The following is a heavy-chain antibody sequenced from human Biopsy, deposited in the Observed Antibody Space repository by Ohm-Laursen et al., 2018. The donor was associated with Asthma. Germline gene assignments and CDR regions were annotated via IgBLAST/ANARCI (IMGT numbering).Heavy chain of an antibody. CDR3: ASGLGMDV. CDR2: IIPIFGTA. J-gene: IGHJ6*02. V-gene: IGHV1-69*05. Sequence: SVKVSCKVSGGTFSSYAISWVRQAPGQGLEWMGGIIPIFGTANYAQKLQGRVTMTTDTSTSTAYMELRSLRSDDTAVYYCASGLGMDVWGQGTTVTVSS. CDR1: GGTFSSYA.